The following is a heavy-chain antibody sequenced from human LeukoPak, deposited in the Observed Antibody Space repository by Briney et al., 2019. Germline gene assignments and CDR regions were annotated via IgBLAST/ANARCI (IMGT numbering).Heavy chain of an antibody. CDR2: ISYDGSNK. J-gene: IGHJ4*02. V-gene: IGHV3-30*04. CDR1: GFTFSNYA. CDR3: ARDNYGLDY. D-gene: IGHD3-10*01. Sequence: GRSLRLSCAASGFTFSNYAMHWVRQTPGKGLEWVAVISYDGSNKYYADSVKGRFTISRDNSKNTLYLQMNSLRAEDTAVYYCARDNYGLDYRGQGTLVTVSS.